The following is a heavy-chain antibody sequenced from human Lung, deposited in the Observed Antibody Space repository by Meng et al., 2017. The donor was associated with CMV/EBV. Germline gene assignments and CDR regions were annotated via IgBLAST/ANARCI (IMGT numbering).Heavy chain of an antibody. CDR1: GFTFSRYE. D-gene: IGHD3-3*01. J-gene: IGHJ6*02. V-gene: IGHV3-48*03. Sequence: SCPASGFTFSRYEMNWDRQAPGKGLEGVSYISSRGSTIYYADSVKGRFTISRDNAKHSLYLQMNSLRAEDTAVYYCARNGQYYDFWSGYYKISHYYYYYGMDVXGQGXTVTVSS. CDR3: ARNGQYYDFWSGYYKISHYYYYYGMDV. CDR2: ISSRGSTI.